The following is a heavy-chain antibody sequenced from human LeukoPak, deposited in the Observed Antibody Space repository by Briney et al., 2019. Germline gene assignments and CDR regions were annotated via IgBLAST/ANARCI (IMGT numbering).Heavy chain of an antibody. D-gene: IGHD4-11*01. V-gene: IGHV3-15*01. CDR3: ARGDFPDYSNYGD. Sequence: RAGESLRLSCAASGFTFSSACLSWVRQAPGKGLEWVGRIRTKSDGETVDYAAPVKGRFTITRDDSKNTLFLQMNSLKTEDTAVYNCARGDFPDYSNYGDWGQGTLVTVSS. CDR2: IRTKSDGETV. CDR1: GFTFSSAC. J-gene: IGHJ4*02.